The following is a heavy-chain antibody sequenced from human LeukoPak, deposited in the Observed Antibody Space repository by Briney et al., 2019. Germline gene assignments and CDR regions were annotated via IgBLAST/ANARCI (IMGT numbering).Heavy chain of an antibody. J-gene: IGHJ4*02. D-gene: IGHD6-6*01. V-gene: IGHV3-48*01. Sequence: PGGSLRLSCVASGFTFSTYSMNWVRQAPGKGLEWVSYITSSSSSTYYADSVKGRFTISRDNAKNSLYLQMNSLRAEDTAVYYCARDGGSSSQSYWGQGTLVTVSS. CDR2: ITSSSSST. CDR3: ARDGGSSSQSY. CDR1: GFTFSTYS.